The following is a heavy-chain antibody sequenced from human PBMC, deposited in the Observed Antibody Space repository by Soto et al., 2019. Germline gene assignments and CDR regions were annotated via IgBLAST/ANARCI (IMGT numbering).Heavy chain of an antibody. D-gene: IGHD5-12*01. Sequence: QVQLQESGPGLVKPSETLSLTCTVSGGSVNSYYWNWIRQPPGKGLEWIGYIYFSGSTSYNPSLKCRVTISADTSKKLFSLKLSSVTAADTAVYYCARREATIGRDYFDYWGQGTLVTVSS. CDR1: GGSVNSYY. CDR3: ARREATIGRDYFDY. CDR2: IYFSGST. V-gene: IGHV4-59*08. J-gene: IGHJ4*02.